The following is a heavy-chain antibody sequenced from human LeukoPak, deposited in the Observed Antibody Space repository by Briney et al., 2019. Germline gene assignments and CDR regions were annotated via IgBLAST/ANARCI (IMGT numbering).Heavy chain of an antibody. CDR3: ARAGGSYANHFDY. Sequence: ASVKVSCKASGGTFISYAISWVRQAPGQGLEWTGGIIPIFGTANYAQKFQGRVTITADESTSTAYMELSSLRSEDTAVYYCARAGGSYANHFDYWGQGTLVTVSS. D-gene: IGHD1-26*01. CDR2: IIPIFGTA. J-gene: IGHJ4*02. V-gene: IGHV1-69*13. CDR1: GGTFISYA.